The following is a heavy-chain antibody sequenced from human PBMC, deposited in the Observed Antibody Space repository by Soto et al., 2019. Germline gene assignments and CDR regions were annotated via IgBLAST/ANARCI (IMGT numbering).Heavy chain of an antibody. CDR2: LSYDGSNK. Sequence: QVQLVESGGGVVQPGRSLRLSCVVSGFSFRSYAMHWVRQAPGKGLEWLAVLSYDGSNKFYADSVRGRFTISRDNSENTLYLQMKNLRPEDTAIYYCARDQAGLMSYCSNGICYSGSFDYWGQGSLVTVSS. CDR3: ARDQAGLMSYCSNGICYSGSFDY. D-gene: IGHD2-8*01. J-gene: IGHJ4*02. CDR1: GFSFRSYA. V-gene: IGHV3-30-3*01.